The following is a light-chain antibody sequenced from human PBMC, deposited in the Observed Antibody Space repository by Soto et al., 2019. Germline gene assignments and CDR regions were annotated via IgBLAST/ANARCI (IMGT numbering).Light chain of an antibody. J-gene: IGKJ1*01. V-gene: IGKV3-20*01. CDR2: GAS. CDR3: QQYGSSYPWT. CDR1: QSVSSSY. Sequence: EIMLTQSPGTLSLSPGERATLSCRASQSVSSSYLAWYQQKPGQAPRLLIYGASSRATGIPDRFSGSGSGTDFTLTISRLEPEDFAVYYCQQYGSSYPWTFGQGTKVDIK.